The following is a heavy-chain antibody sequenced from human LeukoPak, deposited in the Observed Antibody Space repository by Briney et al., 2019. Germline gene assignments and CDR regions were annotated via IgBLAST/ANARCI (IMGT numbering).Heavy chain of an antibody. D-gene: IGHD1-26*01. CDR2: ITGDAGRT. CDR3: AKDRAWGAFVY. CDR1: GFIFNIHG. J-gene: IGHJ4*02. Sequence: GGSLRLSCAASGFIFNIHGMNWVRQAPGKGLEWVSGITGDAGRTYYADSVKGRFTISRDNSKNTLYPQMNSLRAEDTAIYYCAKDRAWGAFVYWGQGTLVTVSS. V-gene: IGHV3-23*01.